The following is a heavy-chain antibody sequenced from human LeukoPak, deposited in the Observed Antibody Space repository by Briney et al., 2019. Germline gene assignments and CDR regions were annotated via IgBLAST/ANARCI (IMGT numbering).Heavy chain of an antibody. CDR2: IYYSGST. CDR3: ARDNGWFTQIADAFDI. Sequence: PSETLSLTCTVSGGSISGSSYYWGWIRQPPGKGLEWIGSIYYSGSTYYNPSLKSRVTISVDTSKNQFSLKLSSVTAADTAVYYCARDNGWFTQIADAFDIWGQGTMVTVSS. J-gene: IGHJ3*02. D-gene: IGHD2-15*01. V-gene: IGHV4-39*07. CDR1: GGSISGSSYY.